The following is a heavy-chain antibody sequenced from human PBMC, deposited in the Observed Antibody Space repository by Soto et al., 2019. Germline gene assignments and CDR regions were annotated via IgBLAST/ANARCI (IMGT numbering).Heavy chain of an antibody. CDR3: ARFSGGVYNTYYFYYGMDV. V-gene: IGHV1-18*04. CDR1: GYSFTSYG. J-gene: IGHJ6*02. Sequence: GASVKVSCKASGYSFTSYGISWVRQASGQGLDWMGWITTYNGNTKYAQDLQGRVTMTTDTSTSTAYMELRSLRSDDTAVYYCARFSGGVYNTYYFYYGMDVWGQGTTVTVSS. D-gene: IGHD2-15*01. CDR2: ITTYNGNT.